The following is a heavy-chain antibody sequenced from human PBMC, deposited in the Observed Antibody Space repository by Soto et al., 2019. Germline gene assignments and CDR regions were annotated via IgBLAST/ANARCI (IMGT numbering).Heavy chain of an antibody. CDR3: ARRDAFKTSFDY. CDR1: GDSISTSDDF. D-gene: IGHD2-2*01. J-gene: IGHJ4*02. Sequence: SETLSLTCTVTGDSISTSDDFWSWLRQPPGKGLEWIGYISNSGTTYYSPSLKSRLVISVDTSKNQFSLKLTSVTVADTAVYYCARRDAFKTSFDYWGQGILVTVSS. V-gene: IGHV4-30-4*01. CDR2: ISNSGTT.